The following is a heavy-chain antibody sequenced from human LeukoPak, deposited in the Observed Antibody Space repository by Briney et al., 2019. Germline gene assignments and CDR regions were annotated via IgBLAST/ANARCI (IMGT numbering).Heavy chain of an antibody. CDR2: INHSGST. V-gene: IGHV4-34*01. CDR1: GGSFSGYY. J-gene: IGHJ4*02. CDR3: ARGNY. Sequence: SETLSLTCAGYGGSFSGYYWSWIRQPPGKGLEWIGEINHSGSTDYNPSLKSRVTISVDTSKNQFSLKLSSVTAADTAVYYCARGNYWGQGTLVTVSS.